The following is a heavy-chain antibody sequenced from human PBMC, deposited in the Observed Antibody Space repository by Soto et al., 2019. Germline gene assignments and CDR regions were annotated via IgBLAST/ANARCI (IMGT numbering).Heavy chain of an antibody. CDR2: ISAYNGNT. CDR3: ARDSPPVDY. Sequence: QVQLVQSGAEVKKPGASVKVSCKASGYTFTSYGVSWVRQAHGQGLEWMGWISAYNGNTKYAQKLQGRVTMTTDTSTNTAYMDLRSLRSDDTAVYYCARDSPPVDYWGQGTLVTVSS. V-gene: IGHV1-18*01. J-gene: IGHJ4*02. CDR1: GYTFTSYG.